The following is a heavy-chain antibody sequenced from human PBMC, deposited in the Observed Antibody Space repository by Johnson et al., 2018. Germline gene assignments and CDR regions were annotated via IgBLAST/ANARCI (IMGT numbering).Heavy chain of an antibody. D-gene: IGHD5-18*01. Sequence: QVQLQESGPELVKPSETLSLTCSVSGASISSSNYYWGWIRQPPGKGLEWIGSIFHSGSTYYNPSLKSPLTIFVDTSKNQFSLKLSSVTATDTAVYFCAVDTAMTDYFDYWGQGILVTVSS. CDR2: IFHSGST. CDR1: GASISSSNYY. CDR3: AVDTAMTDYFDY. J-gene: IGHJ4*02. V-gene: IGHV4-39*01.